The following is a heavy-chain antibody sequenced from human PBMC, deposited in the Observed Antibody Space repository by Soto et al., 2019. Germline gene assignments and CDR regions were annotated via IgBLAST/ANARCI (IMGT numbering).Heavy chain of an antibody. CDR3: ARGQEGVVATH. Sequence: QVQLQQWGAGLLKPSETLSLNCAVTGGSLSGYYWSWIRQPPGKGLEWIGEVKDGGHTNYSPSLRGRVTRSSGTSNNQFSLRLNSVTAADTGVYYCARGQEGVVATHWDQGSLVTVSS. CDR2: VKDGGHT. J-gene: IGHJ4*02. CDR1: GGSLSGYY. D-gene: IGHD5-12*01. V-gene: IGHV4-34*01.